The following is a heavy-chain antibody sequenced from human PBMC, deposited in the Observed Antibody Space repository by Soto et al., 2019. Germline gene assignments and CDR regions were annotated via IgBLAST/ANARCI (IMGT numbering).Heavy chain of an antibody. CDR1: GFTFSDYH. V-gene: IGHV3-11*05. Sequence: GGSLRLSCAASGFTFSDYHMSWVRQAPGRGLECVSYISGSSSYSNDADSVKGRFTISRDNAKNSLYLQMNSLRAEDTAVYYYARATRDSSGYWNYFDYWGQGTQVTVSS. D-gene: IGHD3-22*01. CDR2: ISGSSSYS. J-gene: IGHJ4*01. CDR3: ARATRDSSGYWNYFDY.